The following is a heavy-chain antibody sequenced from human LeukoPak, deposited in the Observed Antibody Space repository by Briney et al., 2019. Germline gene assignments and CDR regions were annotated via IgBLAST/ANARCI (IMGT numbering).Heavy chain of an antibody. J-gene: IGHJ3*02. V-gene: IGHV1-69*13. Sequence: SVKVSCKASGGTFSSYAISWVRQAPGQGLEWMGGIIPIFGTANYAQKFQGRVTITADESTSTAYMELSSLRSEDTAVYYCAHPAGGEMKPIWGQGTMVAVSS. CDR2: IIPIFGTA. D-gene: IGHD2-2*01. CDR3: AHPAGGEMKPI. CDR1: GGTFSSYA.